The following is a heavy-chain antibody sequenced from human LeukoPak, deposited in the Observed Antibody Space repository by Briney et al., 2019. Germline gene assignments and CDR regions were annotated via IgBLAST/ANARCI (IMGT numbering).Heavy chain of an antibody. J-gene: IGHJ4*02. CDR3: ARDQRGFSYSKYYFDY. CDR2: IWYDGTNK. Sequence: SGRSLRLSCAASGFSFSSYGMHWVRQAPGKGLEWVAGIWYDGTNKYYADSVKGRFTISRDNSKNTLYLQMNSLRAEDTAVYYCARDQRGFSYSKYYFDYWGQGTLVTVSS. CDR1: GFSFSSYG. D-gene: IGHD5-18*01. V-gene: IGHV3-33*01.